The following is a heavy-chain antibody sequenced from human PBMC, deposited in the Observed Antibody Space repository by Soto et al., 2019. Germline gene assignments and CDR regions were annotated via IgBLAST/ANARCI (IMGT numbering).Heavy chain of an antibody. D-gene: IGHD6-6*01. CDR1: GFTFDDYA. CDR3: AKDECGRYSSSSSSIAP. Sequence: EVQLVESGGGLVQPGRSLRLSCAASGFTFDDYAMHWVRQAPGKGLEWVSGISWNSGSIGYADSVKGRFTISRDNAKNSLYLQMNSMRAEDTALYYCAKDECGRYSSSSSSIAPWGQGTLVTVSS. V-gene: IGHV3-9*01. CDR2: ISWNSGSI. J-gene: IGHJ5*02.